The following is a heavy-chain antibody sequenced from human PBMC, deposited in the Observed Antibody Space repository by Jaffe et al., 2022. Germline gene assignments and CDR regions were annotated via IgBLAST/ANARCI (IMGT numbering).Heavy chain of an antibody. CDR2: ISGSGGST. D-gene: IGHD2-15*01. Sequence: EVQLLESGGGLVQPGGSLRLSCAASGFTFSSYAMSWVRQAPGKGLEWVSAISGSGGSTYYADSVKGRFTISRDNSKNTLYLQMNSLRAEDTAVYYCAKWTVNLRYCSGGSCYFDYWGQGTLVTVSS. J-gene: IGHJ4*02. CDR3: AKWTVNLRYCSGGSCYFDY. CDR1: GFTFSSYA. V-gene: IGHV3-23*01.